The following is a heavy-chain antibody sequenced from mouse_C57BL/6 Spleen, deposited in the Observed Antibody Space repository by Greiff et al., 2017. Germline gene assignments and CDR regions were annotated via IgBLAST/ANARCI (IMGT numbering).Heavy chain of an antibody. CDR2: IYPGDGDT. J-gene: IGHJ3*01. CDR1: GYAFSSSW. D-gene: IGHD2-5*01. Sequence: QVQLKQSGPELVKPGASVKISCKASGYAFSSSWMNWVKQRPGKGLEWIGRIYPGDGDTNYNGKFKGKATLTADKSSSTAYMQLSSLTSEDSAVYFCAKYSNPAWFAYWGQGTLVTVSA. V-gene: IGHV1-82*01. CDR3: AKYSNPAWFAY.